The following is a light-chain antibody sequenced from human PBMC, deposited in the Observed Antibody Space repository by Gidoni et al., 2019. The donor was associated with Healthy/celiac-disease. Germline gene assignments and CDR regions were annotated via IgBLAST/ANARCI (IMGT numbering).Light chain of an antibody. V-gene: IGKV1-39*01. Sequence: EIQLTQSPSSLSVSVGDRVTIPCRASQSISSYLNWYQQKPGQAPRLLIYAASSWQSGIPARFSGSGSGTDFTLTISSLQPEDFATYYCQQSYSTPFTFGHGTKVDIK. CDR1: QSISSY. J-gene: IGKJ3*01. CDR2: AAS. CDR3: QQSYSTPFT.